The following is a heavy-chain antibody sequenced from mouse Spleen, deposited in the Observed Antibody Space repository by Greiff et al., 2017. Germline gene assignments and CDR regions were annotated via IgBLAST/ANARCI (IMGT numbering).Heavy chain of an antibody. D-gene: IGHD3-1*01. V-gene: IGHV2-2*02. CDR3: ARKDSGYLFYAMDY. J-gene: IGHJ4*01. CDR1: GFSLTSYG. CDR2: IWSGGST. Sequence: QVQLKESGPGLVQPSQSLSITCTVSGFSLTSYGVHWVRQSPGKGLEWLGVIWSGGSTDYNAAFISRLSISKDNSKSQVFFKMNSLQANDTAIYYCARKDSGYLFYAMDYWGQGTSVTVSS.